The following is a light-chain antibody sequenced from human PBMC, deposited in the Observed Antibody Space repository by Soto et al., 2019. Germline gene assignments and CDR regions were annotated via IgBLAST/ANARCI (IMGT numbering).Light chain of an antibody. CDR2: DDN. CDR3: CSYAGRDTWV. J-gene: IGLJ3*02. Sequence: QSALTQPASVSGSPGQSITISCSGTDSDVGNYNLVSWYQRRPGKAPKLMIYDDNKRPSGVSNRFSGSKSGNTASLTISGLQAEDEADYYCCSYAGRDTWVFGGGTKVTV. CDR1: DSDVGNYNL. V-gene: IGLV2-23*01.